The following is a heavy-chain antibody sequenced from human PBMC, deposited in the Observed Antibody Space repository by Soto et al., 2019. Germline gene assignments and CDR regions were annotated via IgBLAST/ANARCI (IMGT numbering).Heavy chain of an antibody. D-gene: IGHD3-3*01. CDR3: ARDRNAYDFWSGYYVGWFDP. J-gene: IGHJ5*02. Sequence: PSETLSLTCTVSGGSISSYYWSWIRQPPGKGLEWIGYIYYSGSTNYNPSLKSRVTISVDTSKNQFSLKLSSVTAADTAVYYCARDRNAYDFWSGYYVGWFDPWGQGTLVTVSS. CDR1: GGSISSYY. V-gene: IGHV4-59*01. CDR2: IYYSGST.